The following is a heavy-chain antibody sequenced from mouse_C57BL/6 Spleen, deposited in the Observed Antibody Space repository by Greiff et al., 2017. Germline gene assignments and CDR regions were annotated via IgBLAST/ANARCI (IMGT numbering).Heavy chain of an antibody. CDR2: INPNNGGT. CDR1: GYTFTDYN. D-gene: IGHD2-4*01. CDR3: ARSYYDSYCFDY. J-gene: IGHJ2*01. V-gene: IGHV1-18*01. Sequence: EVKLMESGPELVKPGASVKIPCKASGYTFTDYNMDWVKQSHGKSLEWIGDINPNNGGTIYNQKFKGKATLTVDKSSSTAYMELRSLTSEDTAVYYGARSYYDSYCFDYWGQGTTLTVSS.